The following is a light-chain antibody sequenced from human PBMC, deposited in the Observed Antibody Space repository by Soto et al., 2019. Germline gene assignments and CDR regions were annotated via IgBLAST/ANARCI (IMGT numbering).Light chain of an antibody. CDR2: GAS. CDR3: QQFNSYPLT. J-gene: IGKJ4*01. V-gene: IGKV1-13*02. Sequence: GDTVTISCRASQAINSALAWCQQRPGKAPMVLIYGASILESGVPSRFSGSGSGTDFTLTISSLQPEDFATYYCQQFNSYPLTFGGGTKVEIE. CDR1: QAINSA.